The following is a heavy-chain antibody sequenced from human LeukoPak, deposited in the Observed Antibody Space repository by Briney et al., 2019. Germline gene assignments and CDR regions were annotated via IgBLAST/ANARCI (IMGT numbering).Heavy chain of an antibody. CDR1: GYKVSDYW. D-gene: IGHD2-15*01. Sequence: GESLKISCKFSGYKVSDYWITWVRQRPGKGLEWMGIIYPGDSDTRYSPSFQGQVTISADKSISTAYLQWSSLKASDTAMYYCARQGPAVGYFDYWGQGTLVTVSS. CDR3: ARQGPAVGYFDY. J-gene: IGHJ4*02. V-gene: IGHV5-51*01. CDR2: IYPGDSDT.